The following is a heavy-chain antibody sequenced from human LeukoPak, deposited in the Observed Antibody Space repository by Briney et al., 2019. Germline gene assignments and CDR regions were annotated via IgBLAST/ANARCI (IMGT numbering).Heavy chain of an antibody. CDR3: ARDGMGAPYYFDY. V-gene: IGHV3-64*01. CDR2: ISSNGGST. CDR1: GFTFSSYA. Sequence: GGSLRLSCAASGFTFSSYAMHWVRQAPGKGLEYVSAISSNGGSTYYANSVKGRFTISRDNSKNTLYLQMGSLRAEDMAVYYCARDGMGAPYYFDYWGQGTLVTVSS. D-gene: IGHD1-26*01. J-gene: IGHJ4*02.